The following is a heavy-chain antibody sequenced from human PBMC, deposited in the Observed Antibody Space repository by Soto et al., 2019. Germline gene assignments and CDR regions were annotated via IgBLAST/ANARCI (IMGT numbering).Heavy chain of an antibody. CDR1: GGTLTSYA. V-gene: IGHV1-69*01. CDR3: AARPAEYSYGYFDN. J-gene: IGHJ4*02. D-gene: IGHD5-18*01. CDR2: IIPISGTA. Sequence: QVQLVQSGAEVKKPGSSVKVSCKASGGTLTSYAISWVRQAPGQGPEWMGGIIPISGTAHYAQKFQGRVTITADESTSTAHMELSSLRFDDTAVYYCAARPAEYSYGYFDNWGQGILVSVSS.